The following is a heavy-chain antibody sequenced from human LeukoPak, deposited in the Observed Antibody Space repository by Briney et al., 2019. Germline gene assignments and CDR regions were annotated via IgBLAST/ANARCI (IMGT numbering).Heavy chain of an antibody. CDR3: AKGDAKIVVVVAAMDV. CDR2: IRYDGSNK. V-gene: IGHV3-30*02. CDR1: GFTFSSYG. J-gene: IGHJ6*04. Sequence: GGSLRLSCAASGFTFSSYGMHWVRQAPGKGLEWVAFIRYDGSNKYYADSVKGRFTISRDNSKNTLCLQMNSLRAEDTAVYYCAKGDAKIVVVVAAMDVWGKGTTVTVSS. D-gene: IGHD2-15*01.